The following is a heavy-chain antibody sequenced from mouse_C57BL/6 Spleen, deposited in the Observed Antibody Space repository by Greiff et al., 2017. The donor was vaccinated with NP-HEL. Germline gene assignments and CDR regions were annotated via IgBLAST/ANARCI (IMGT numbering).Heavy chain of an antibody. D-gene: IGHD3-2*02. CDR2: IDPSDSAT. V-gene: IGHV1-52*01. Sequence: QVQLQQPGAELVRPGSSVKLSCKASGYTFTSYWMHWVKQRPIKGLEWIGNIDPSDSATHYNQKFKDKATLPVDKSSSTAYMQLSSLTSEDSAVYYCARYSSGSFWSMDYWGQGTSVTVSS. CDR1: GYTFTSYW. J-gene: IGHJ4*01. CDR3: ARYSSGSFWSMDY.